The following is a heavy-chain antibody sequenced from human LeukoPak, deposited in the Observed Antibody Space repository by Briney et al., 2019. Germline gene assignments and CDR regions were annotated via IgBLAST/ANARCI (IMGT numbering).Heavy chain of an antibody. CDR3: ARVERAAAGD. CDR1: GGSISSGSYY. J-gene: IGHJ4*02. V-gene: IGHV4-61*02. CDR2: IYTSGST. D-gene: IGHD6-13*01. Sequence: SETLSLTCTVSGGSISSGSYYWSWIRQPAGKGLEWIGRIYTSGSTNYNPSLKSRVTISIDTSKNQFSLKLSSVTAADTAVYYCARVERAAAGDWGQGTPVTVSS.